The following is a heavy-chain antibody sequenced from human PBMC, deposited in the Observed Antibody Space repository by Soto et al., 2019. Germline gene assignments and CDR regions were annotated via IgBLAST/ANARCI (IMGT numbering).Heavy chain of an antibody. CDR3: XXXXXXXAFDM. CDR2: INGDGSST. J-gene: IGHJ3*02. Sequence: EVQVVESGGGLVQPGGSLRLSCAGSGFTFSNYWMHWXXXXXXXGLVWVSRINGDGSSTSYGDSVKGRFTISRDNAKXXXXXXXXXXXXXXXXXXXXXXXXXXXAFDMWGQGTMVTVSS. CDR1: GFTFSNYW. V-gene: IGHV3-74*01.